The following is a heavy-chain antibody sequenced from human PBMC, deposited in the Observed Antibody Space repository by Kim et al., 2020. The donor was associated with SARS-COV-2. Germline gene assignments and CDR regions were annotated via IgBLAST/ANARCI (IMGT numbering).Heavy chain of an antibody. CDR2: INSDGSST. J-gene: IGHJ5*02. CDR3: ARVGRGMVAPGGFDP. Sequence: GGSLRLSCAASGFTFSSYWMHWVRQAPGKGLVWVSRINSDGSSTSYADSVKGRFTISRDNAKNTLYLQMNSLRAEDTAVYYCARVGRGMVAPGGFDPWGQGTLVTVSS. D-gene: IGHD2-15*01. V-gene: IGHV3-74*01. CDR1: GFTFSSYW.